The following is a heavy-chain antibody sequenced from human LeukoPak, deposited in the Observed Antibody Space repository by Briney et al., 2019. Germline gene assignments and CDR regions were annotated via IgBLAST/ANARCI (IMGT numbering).Heavy chain of an antibody. CDR1: GGSISSSSYY. Sequence: SETLSLTCTVSGGSISSSSYYWGWIRQPPGKGLEWIGSIYYSGSTYYNPSLKSRVTISVDTSKNQFSLKLSSVTAADTAVYYCARTRNGSLWFGELFDYWGQGTLVTVSS. D-gene: IGHD3-10*01. CDR2: IYYSGST. CDR3: ARTRNGSLWFGELFDY. V-gene: IGHV4-39*07. J-gene: IGHJ4*02.